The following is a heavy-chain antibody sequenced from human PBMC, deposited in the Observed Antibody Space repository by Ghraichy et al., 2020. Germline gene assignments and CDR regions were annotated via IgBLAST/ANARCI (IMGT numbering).Heavy chain of an antibody. D-gene: IGHD6-13*01. CDR2: IYYSGST. CDR3: ARAKAYSSSWRLLTQDFDY. CDR1: GGSISSYY. V-gene: IGHV4-59*01. J-gene: IGHJ4*02. Sequence: SETLSLTCTVSGGSISSYYWSWIRQPPGKGLEWIGYIYYSGSTNYNPSLKSRVTISVDTSKNQFSLKLSSVTAADTAVYYCARAKAYSSSWRLLTQDFDYWGQGTLVTVSS.